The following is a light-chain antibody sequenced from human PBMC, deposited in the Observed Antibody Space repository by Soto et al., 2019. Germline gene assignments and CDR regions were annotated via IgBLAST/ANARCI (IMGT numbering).Light chain of an antibody. CDR1: ALTKKY. J-gene: IGLJ1*01. V-gene: IGLV3-25*03. Sequence: SYELTQSPSVSVSPGQTARITCSGDALTKKYVYWYQLKPGQAPLLVIYKDNERPSGIPERFSGSSSGTIATLTISGVQAEDEADYYCQSTDGSGNVYVFGSGTKLTVL. CDR2: KDN. CDR3: QSTDGSGNVYV.